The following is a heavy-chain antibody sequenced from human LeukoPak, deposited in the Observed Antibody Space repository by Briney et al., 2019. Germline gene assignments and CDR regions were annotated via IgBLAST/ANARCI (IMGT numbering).Heavy chain of an antibody. CDR2: IYYSGST. V-gene: IGHV4-39*07. J-gene: IGHJ4*02. CDR3: ASAARGYYFDY. D-gene: IGHD2-15*01. CDR1: GGSISSDSYY. Sequence: SETLSLTCTVSGGSISSDSYYWAWIRQPPGKGLEWIASIYYSGSTYYNPSLKSRVTISVDTSKNQFSLKLSSVTAADTAVYYCASAARGYYFDYWGQGTLVTVSS.